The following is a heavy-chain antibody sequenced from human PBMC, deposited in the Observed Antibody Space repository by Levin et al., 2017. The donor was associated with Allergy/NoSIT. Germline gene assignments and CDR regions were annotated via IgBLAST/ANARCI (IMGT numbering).Heavy chain of an antibody. CDR3: VKEYCSGGGCATFGY. Sequence: GGSLRLSCSASGFTFSNYAMHWVRQAPGKGLEYVSAINTNGGTTYYADSVKGRFSISRDDSKNTLYLQMGSLRAEDTALYYCVKEYCSGGGCATFGYWGQGTLVTVSS. V-gene: IGHV3-64D*06. J-gene: IGHJ4*02. CDR2: INTNGGTT. CDR1: GFTFSNYA. D-gene: IGHD2-15*01.